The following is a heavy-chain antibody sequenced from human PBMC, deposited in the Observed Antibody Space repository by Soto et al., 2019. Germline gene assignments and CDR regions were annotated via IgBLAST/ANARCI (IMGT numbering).Heavy chain of an antibody. CDR1: VGTLSNYA. CDR3: ARAEGASAGYYYGMDV. D-gene: IGHD1-26*01. J-gene: IGHJ6*02. CDR2: IIPIFGTA. V-gene: IGHV1-69*13. Sequence: SVKVSCQASVGTLSNYATMWVRQAPVQGLEWMGGIIPIFGTANYAQKFQGRVTITADESTSTAYMELSSLRSEDTAVYYCARAEGASAGYYYGMDVWGQGTTVTVSS.